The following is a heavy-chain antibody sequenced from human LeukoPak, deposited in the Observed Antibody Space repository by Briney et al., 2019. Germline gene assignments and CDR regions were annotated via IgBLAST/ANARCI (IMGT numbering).Heavy chain of an antibody. CDR1: GGSFSGYY. J-gene: IGHJ3*02. D-gene: IGHD6-13*01. CDR3: ARRASSNFRDDAFDI. V-gene: IGHV4-34*01. Sequence: SSETLSLTCAVYGGSFSGYYWSWIRRPPGKGLEWIGEINHSGSTNYNPSLKSRVTISVDTSKNQFSPKLSSVTAADTAVYYCARRASSNFRDDAFDIWGQGTMVTVSS. CDR2: INHSGST.